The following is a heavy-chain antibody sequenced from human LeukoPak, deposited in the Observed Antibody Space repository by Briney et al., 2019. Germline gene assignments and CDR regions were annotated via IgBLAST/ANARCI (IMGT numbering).Heavy chain of an antibody. J-gene: IGHJ4*02. CDR1: GFTFSSYA. V-gene: IGHV3-30-3*02. D-gene: IGHD6-13*01. CDR2: ISYDGSNK. CDR3: AKLSSWYEPTSDY. Sequence: PAGGSLRLSCAASGFTFSSYAMHWARQAPGKGLEWVAVISYDGSNKYYADSVKGRFTISRDNSKNTLYLQMNSLRAEDTAVYYCAKLSSWYEPTSDYWGQGTLVTVSS.